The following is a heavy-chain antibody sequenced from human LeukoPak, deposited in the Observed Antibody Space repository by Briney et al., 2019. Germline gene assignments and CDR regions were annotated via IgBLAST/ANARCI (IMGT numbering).Heavy chain of an antibody. CDR1: GGSISSGDYF. D-gene: IGHD6-13*01. Sequence: PSETLSLTCTVSGGSISSGDYFWSWIRQPAGKGLEWIGRIYTSEGTNYNPSLKSRVTISLDTSKNQFSLKLNSVTAADTAVYYCAREERQRLYFDYWGQGTLVTVSS. J-gene: IGHJ4*02. CDR2: IYTSEGT. V-gene: IGHV4-61*02. CDR3: AREERQRLYFDY.